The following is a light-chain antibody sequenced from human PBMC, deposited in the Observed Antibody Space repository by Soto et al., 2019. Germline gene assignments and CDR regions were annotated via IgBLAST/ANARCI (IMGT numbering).Light chain of an antibody. CDR2: ENN. V-gene: IGLV1-51*02. J-gene: IGLJ2*01. Sequence: QAVLTQPASVSAAPGQKVTISCSGSSSNIGNNYVSWYQQLPGTAPNLLIYENNKRPSGIPDRFSGSKSCPSATLGITGLQTGDEGDYYCGTWDSSLSAGVFGGGTKLTVL. CDR1: SSNIGNNY. CDR3: GTWDSSLSAGV.